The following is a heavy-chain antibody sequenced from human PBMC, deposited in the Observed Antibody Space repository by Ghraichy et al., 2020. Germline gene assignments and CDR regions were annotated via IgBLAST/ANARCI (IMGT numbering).Heavy chain of an antibody. V-gene: IGHV3-74*01. D-gene: IGHD1-1*01. J-gene: IGHJ6*02. Sequence: GESLNISCAASEFTFSSYWMNWVRQAPGKGLVWVSRINSDGGSASYADSVKGRFTISRDNAKNTLHLEMSSLRAEDMAVFYCARGGLDVTNRNDHQYGMDVWGQETTVTVSS. CDR3: ARGGLDVTNRNDHQYGMDV. CDR1: EFTFSSYW. CDR2: INSDGGSA.